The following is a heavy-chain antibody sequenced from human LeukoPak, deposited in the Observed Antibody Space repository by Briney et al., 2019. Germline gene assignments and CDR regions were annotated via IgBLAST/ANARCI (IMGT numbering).Heavy chain of an antibody. J-gene: IGHJ5*02. D-gene: IGHD5-24*01. CDR1: GGSISSYY. Sequence: SETLSLTCTFSGGSISSYYWSWIRQPPGKGLEWIGYIYYSGSTNYNPSLKSRVTISVDTSKNQFSLKLSSVTAADTAVYYCARDGYNYGLDPWGQGTLVTVSS. CDR3: ARDGYNYGLDP. CDR2: IYYSGST. V-gene: IGHV4-59*01.